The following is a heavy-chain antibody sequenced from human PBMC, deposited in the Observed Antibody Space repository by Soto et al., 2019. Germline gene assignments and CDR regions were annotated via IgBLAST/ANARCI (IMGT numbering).Heavy chain of an antibody. CDR3: ARDRGILLWRIDY. CDR2: IYRSGNT. Sequence: QVQLQESGPGLVKSSETLSLTCAVSGYSIGSGYYWGWIRQPPGKGLEWIGSIYRSGNTYYNPSLKSRVTISLDTSKNQFSLKLTYVTAADTGVYYCARDRGILLWRIDYWGQGTLVTVSS. D-gene: IGHD1-20*01. V-gene: IGHV4-38-2*02. CDR1: GYSIGSGYY. J-gene: IGHJ4*02.